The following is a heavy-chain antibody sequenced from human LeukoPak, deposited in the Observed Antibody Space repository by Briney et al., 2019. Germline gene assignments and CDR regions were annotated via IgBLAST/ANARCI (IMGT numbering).Heavy chain of an antibody. D-gene: IGHD2-2*01. CDR2: IIPIFGTA. J-gene: IGHJ5*02. CDR1: GGTFSSYA. CDR3: ARGTLGYCSSTSCYPLNWFDL. V-gene: IGHV1-69*05. Sequence: SVKVSCKASGGTFSSYAISWVRQAPGQGLEWMGGIIPIFGTANYAQKFQGRVTITTDESTSTAYMELSSLRSEDTAVYYCARGTLGYCSSTSCYPLNWFDLWGQGTLVTVSS.